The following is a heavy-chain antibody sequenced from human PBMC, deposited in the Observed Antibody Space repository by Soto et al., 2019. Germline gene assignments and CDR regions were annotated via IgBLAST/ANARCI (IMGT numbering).Heavy chain of an antibody. J-gene: IGHJ4*01. CDR3: GTGLVDKAIVLDD. CDR1: GGTFSSYA. CDR2: IIPIFGTA. D-gene: IGHD5-18*01. Sequence: ASVKVSCKASGGTFSSYASSWVRQAPGQGLEWMGGIIPIFGTANYAQKFQGRVTITADESTSTAYMELSSLRSEDTAAYYCGTGLVDKAIVLDDWGQGTMVTVSS. V-gene: IGHV1-69*13.